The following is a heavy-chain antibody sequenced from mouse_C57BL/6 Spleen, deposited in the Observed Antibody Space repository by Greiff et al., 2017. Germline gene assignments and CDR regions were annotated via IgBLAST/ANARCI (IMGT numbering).Heavy chain of an antibody. Sequence: EVQLQQSGPVLVKPGASVKMSCKASGYTFTDYYMNWVKQSHGKSLEWIGVINPYNGGTSYNQKFKGKATLTVDKSSSTAYMELNSLTSEDSAVYYCARDGGLRQFDYWGQGTTLTVSS. CDR2: INPYNGGT. V-gene: IGHV1-19*01. CDR1: GYTFTDYY. CDR3: ARDGGLRQFDY. J-gene: IGHJ2*01. D-gene: IGHD2-4*01.